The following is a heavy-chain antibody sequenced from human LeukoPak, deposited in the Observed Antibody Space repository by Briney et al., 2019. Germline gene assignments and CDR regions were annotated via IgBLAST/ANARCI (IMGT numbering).Heavy chain of an antibody. CDR3: AKDTGGYQHYYYYYGMDV. V-gene: IGHV3-30*18. J-gene: IGHJ6*02. D-gene: IGHD2-8*02. Sequence: PGRSLRLSCAASGFTFSSYGMHWVRQAPGKGLEWVAVISYDGSNKYYADSVKGRFTISRDNSKNTLYLQMNSLRAEDTAVYYCAKDTGGYQHYYYYYGMDVWGQGTTVTVSS. CDR1: GFTFSSYG. CDR2: ISYDGSNK.